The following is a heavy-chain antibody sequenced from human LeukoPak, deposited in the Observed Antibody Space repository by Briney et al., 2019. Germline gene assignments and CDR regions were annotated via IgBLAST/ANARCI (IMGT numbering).Heavy chain of an antibody. CDR3: ARHQQRDFWSGYYNNGFDY. Sequence: GESLKISCKGSGYSFTSYWIGWVRQVPGEGLEWMGIIYPGDSDTRYSPSFQGQVTISADKSISTAYLQWSSLKASDTAMYYCARHQQRDFWSGYYNNGFDYWGQGTLVTVSS. V-gene: IGHV5-51*01. CDR1: GYSFTSYW. D-gene: IGHD3-3*01. J-gene: IGHJ4*02. CDR2: IYPGDSDT.